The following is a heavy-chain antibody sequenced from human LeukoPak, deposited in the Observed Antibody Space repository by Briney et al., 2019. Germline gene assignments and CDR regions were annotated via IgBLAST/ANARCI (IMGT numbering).Heavy chain of an antibody. Sequence: GGSLRLSCAASGFTFSSYGMHWVRQAPGKGLEWVAFIRYDGSNKYYADSVKGRFTISRDNSKNTLYLQMNSLRAEDTAVYYCARLTIFGVDYYYYMDVWGKGTTVTVSS. CDR2: IRYDGSNK. D-gene: IGHD3-3*01. CDR3: ARLTIFGVDYYYYMDV. J-gene: IGHJ6*03. CDR1: GFTFSSYG. V-gene: IGHV3-30*02.